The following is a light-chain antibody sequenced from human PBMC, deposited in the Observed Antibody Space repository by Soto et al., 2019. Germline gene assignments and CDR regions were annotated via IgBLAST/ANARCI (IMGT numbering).Light chain of an antibody. CDR1: QSVNSN. CDR2: GAS. CDR3: QQHNSWPPV. V-gene: IGKV3-15*01. Sequence: EIVMTQSPATLSVSPGERANLSCRASQSVNSNLAWYQQKPGHSPRLLIYGASTRVTGIPARFSGSGSGTEFTLTISSRQSEDFASYYCQQHNSWPPVFGQGTKLEIK. J-gene: IGKJ2*01.